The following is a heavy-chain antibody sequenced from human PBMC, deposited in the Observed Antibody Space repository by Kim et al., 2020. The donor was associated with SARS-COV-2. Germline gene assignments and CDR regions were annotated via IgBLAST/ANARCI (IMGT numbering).Heavy chain of an antibody. CDR2: ISSSGDRT. V-gene: IGHV3-23*01. CDR3: AKYLTLHQGVIGNWFDP. J-gene: IGHJ5*02. Sequence: GGSLRLSCAASGFTFSSYAMTWVRQAPGKGLEWVSSISSSGDRTYYTDSVEGRFTVSRDGSKNTLYLQMDSLRAEDTALYYCAKYLTLHQGVIGNWFDPWGRGTLVTVSS. D-gene: IGHD3-16*02. CDR1: GFTFSSYA.